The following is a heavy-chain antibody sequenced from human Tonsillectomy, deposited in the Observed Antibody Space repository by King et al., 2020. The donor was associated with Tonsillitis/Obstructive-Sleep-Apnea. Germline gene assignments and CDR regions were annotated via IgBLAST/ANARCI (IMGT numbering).Heavy chain of an antibody. V-gene: IGHV1-2*02. CDR1: GYTFTGFY. CDR2: INPNSGGT. CDR3: AREGNNWFDP. J-gene: IGHJ5*02. D-gene: IGHD3-10*01. Sequence: VQLVQSGAEVRKPGASVKISCRASGYTFTGFYMHWVRQAPGQGLEWMGWINPNSGGTYSAQKFQGRVTMTRDTSISTAYMELSRLTSDDTAVYYCAREGNNWFDPWGQGTLVTVSS.